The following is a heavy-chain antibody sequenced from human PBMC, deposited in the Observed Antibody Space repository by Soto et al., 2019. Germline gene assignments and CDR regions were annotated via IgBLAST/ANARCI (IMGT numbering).Heavy chain of an antibody. Sequence: GSLRLSCAASGFTFSSYGMHWVRQAPGKGLEWVAVIWYDGSNKYYADSVKGRFTISRDNSKNTLYLQMNSLRAEDTAVYYCARDRGLVVPAAVYYYYYGMDVWGQGTTVTVSS. V-gene: IGHV3-33*01. CDR1: GFTFSSYG. CDR3: ARDRGLVVPAAVYYYYYGMDV. CDR2: IWYDGSNK. D-gene: IGHD2-2*01. J-gene: IGHJ6*02.